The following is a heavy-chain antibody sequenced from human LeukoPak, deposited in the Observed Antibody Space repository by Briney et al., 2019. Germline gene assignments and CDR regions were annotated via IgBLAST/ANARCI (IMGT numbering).Heavy chain of an antibody. CDR1: GGTFSSYA. J-gene: IGHJ6*03. CDR3: ARARGDFWSGYYINYYYYYMDV. CDR2: IIPIFGTA. V-gene: IGHV1-69*05. Sequence: SVKVSCKASGGTFSSYAISWVRQAPGQGLEWMGGIIPIFGTANYAQKFQGRVTITTDESTSTAYMELTSLRSEDTAVYYCARARGDFWSGYYINYYYYYMDVWGKGTTVTVSS. D-gene: IGHD3-3*01.